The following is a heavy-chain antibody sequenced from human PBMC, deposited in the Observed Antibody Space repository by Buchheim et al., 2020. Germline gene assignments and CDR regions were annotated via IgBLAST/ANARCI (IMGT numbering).Heavy chain of an antibody. V-gene: IGHV3-48*04. D-gene: IGHD5-18*01. CDR3: ARDPAVDTAMVSRTDY. J-gene: IGHJ4*02. CDR2: ISSSSSTI. CDR1: GFTFSSYS. Sequence: EVQLLESGGTLIQPGGSLRLSCAASGFTFSSYSMNWVRQAPGKGLEWVSYISSSSSTIYYADSVKGRFTISRDNAKNSLYLQMNSLRAEDTAVYYCARDPAVDTAMVSRTDYWGQGTL.